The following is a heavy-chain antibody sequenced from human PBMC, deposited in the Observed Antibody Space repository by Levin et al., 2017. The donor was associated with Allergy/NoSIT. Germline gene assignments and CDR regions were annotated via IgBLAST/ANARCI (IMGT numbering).Heavy chain of an antibody. J-gene: IGHJ4*02. CDR1: GGSISSGDYY. D-gene: IGHD4-17*01. V-gene: IGHV4-30-4*01. CDR3: ARVAGGTMTTVTYFDY. CDR2: IYYSGST. Sequence: SCTVSGGSISSGDYYWSWIRQPPGKGLEWIGYIYYSGSTYYNPSLKSRVTISVDTSKNQFSLKLSSVTAADTAVYYCARVAGGTMTTVTYFDYWGQGTLVTVSS.